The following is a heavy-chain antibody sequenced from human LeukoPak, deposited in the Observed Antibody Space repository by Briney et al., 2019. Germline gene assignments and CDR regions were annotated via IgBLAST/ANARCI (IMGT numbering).Heavy chain of an antibody. V-gene: IGHV5-51*01. J-gene: IGHJ4*02. D-gene: IGHD3-3*01. CDR2: IYPGDSDT. CDR1: GYSFAINW. CDR3: ARSSDYLDY. Sequence: GESLKISCKGSGYSFAINWIGWVRQMPGKGLEWMGVIYPGDSDTRYSPSFQGQVTIPADMSINTAYLQWSSLKASDTAMYYCARSSDYLDYWGQGTLVTVSS.